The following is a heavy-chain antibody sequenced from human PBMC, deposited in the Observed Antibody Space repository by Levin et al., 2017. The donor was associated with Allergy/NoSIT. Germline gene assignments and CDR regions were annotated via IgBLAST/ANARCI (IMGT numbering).Heavy chain of an antibody. CDR2: IDPSDSYT. J-gene: IGHJ6*03. V-gene: IGHV5-10-1*01. D-gene: IGHD4-17*01. CDR1: GYSFTSYW. CDR3: ARRGYGDYDPQRYYYYYMDV. Sequence: GESLKISCKGSGYSFTSYWISWVRQMPGKGLEWMGRIDPSDSYTNYSPSFQGHVTISADKSISTAYLQWSSLKASDTAMYYCARRGYGDYDPQRYYYYYMDVWGKGTTVTVSS.